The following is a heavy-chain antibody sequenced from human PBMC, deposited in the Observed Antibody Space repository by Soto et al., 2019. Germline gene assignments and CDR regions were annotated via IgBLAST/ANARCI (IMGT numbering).Heavy chain of an antibody. D-gene: IGHD4-17*01. J-gene: IGHJ5*02. V-gene: IGHV1-18*04. CDR1: GYTFTSYG. Sequence: QVQLVQSGAEVKKPGASVKVSCKASGYTFTSYGISWVRQAPGQGLEWMGWISAYNGNTNYAQKLQGRVTMTTDTSTSTAYMELRTLRSDDTAVYYCARERGQTTVASNANWRRRWFDPWGQGTLVTVSS. CDR3: ARERGQTTVASNANWRRRWFDP. CDR2: ISAYNGNT.